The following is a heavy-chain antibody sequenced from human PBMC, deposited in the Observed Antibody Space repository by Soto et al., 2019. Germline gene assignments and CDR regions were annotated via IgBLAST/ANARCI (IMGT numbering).Heavy chain of an antibody. V-gene: IGHV1-3*01. CDR3: ARVATIVLIVYAPPVY. Sequence: QVQLVQSGAEVKKPGASVKVSCKASVYTFTRYAMHWVSQAPGQRLEWMGWINAGNGNTKYSQKFQGRVTITRDTSASTAYMELSSLRSEDTAVYYCARVATIVLIVYAPPVYWGPGTLVTVSS. CDR1: VYTFTRYA. J-gene: IGHJ4*02. D-gene: IGHD2-8*01. CDR2: INAGNGNT.